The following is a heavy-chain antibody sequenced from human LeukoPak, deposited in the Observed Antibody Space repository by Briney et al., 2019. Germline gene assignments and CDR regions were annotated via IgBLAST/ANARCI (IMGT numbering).Heavy chain of an antibody. J-gene: IGHJ5*02. V-gene: IGHV5-51*01. CDR3: ARQRYYDSSGQFDP. CDR1: GYSFTSYW. CDR2: SYPFDSDT. Sequence: GESLKISCKGSGYSFTSYWISWVGQMTGKGLEWMGISYPFDSDTRYSPSFQGQVTISADKSISTAYPQWSSLKASDTAMYYCARQRYYDSSGQFDPWGQGTLVTVSS. D-gene: IGHD3-22*01.